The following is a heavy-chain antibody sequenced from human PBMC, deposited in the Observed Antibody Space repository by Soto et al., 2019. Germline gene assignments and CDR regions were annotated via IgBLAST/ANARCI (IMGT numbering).Heavy chain of an antibody. CDR1: GGSISSGGYH. J-gene: IGHJ6*02. Sequence: QVQLQASGPGLVKPSQTLSLTCTVSGGSISSGGYHWTWIRQRPGKGLEWIGNIYYNTGSTYYTPSLKSRVSISIAKSNTQFALNLNSLTAADTALYYCTRHKTPLNYTGLGKVYYGMDVWCQGNTVTVPS. D-gene: IGHD3-10*01. CDR3: TRHKTPLNYTGLGKVYYGMDV. V-gene: IGHV4-31*03. CDR2: IYYNTGST.